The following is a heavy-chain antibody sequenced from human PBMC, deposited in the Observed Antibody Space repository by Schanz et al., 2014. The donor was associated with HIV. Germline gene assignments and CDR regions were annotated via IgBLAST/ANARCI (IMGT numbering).Heavy chain of an antibody. Sequence: QVQLVQSGAEVKKPGASVRVSCKTSGYIFTSNGISWVRQAPGQGLEWMGWINPNSGGTNYAQKFQGRVTMTRDTSISTAYMELSRLRSDDTAVYYCARDADLNELWPRDYYHYTMDVWGQGTTVTVSS. CDR3: ARDADLNELWPRDYYHYTMDV. V-gene: IGHV1-2*02. D-gene: IGHD5-18*01. CDR2: INPNSGGT. J-gene: IGHJ6*02. CDR1: GYIFTSNG.